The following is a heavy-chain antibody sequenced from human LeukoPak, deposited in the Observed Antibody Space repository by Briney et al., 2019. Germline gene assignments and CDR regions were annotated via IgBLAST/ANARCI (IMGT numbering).Heavy chain of an antibody. D-gene: IGHD6-13*01. V-gene: IGHV6-1*01. J-gene: IGHJ6*02. Sequence: SQTLSLTCAISGDSVSSNSAAWNWIRQSPSRGLEWLGRTYYRSKWYNDYAVSVKSRITINPDTSKNQFSLQLNSVTPEDTAVYYCARFIAAAGTGSSYYYYGMDVWGQGTTVTVSS. CDR3: ARFIAAAGTGSSYYYYGMDV. CDR1: GDSVSSNSAA. CDR2: TYYRSKWYN.